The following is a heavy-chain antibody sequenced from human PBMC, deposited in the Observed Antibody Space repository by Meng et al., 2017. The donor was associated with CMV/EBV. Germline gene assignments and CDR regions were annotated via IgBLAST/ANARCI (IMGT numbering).Heavy chain of an antibody. D-gene: IGHD6-6*01. J-gene: IGHJ6*02. V-gene: IGHV4-34*01. Sequence: GSLRLSCAVYGGSSSGYYWSWIRQPPGKGLEWIGEINHSGSTNYNPSLKSRVTISVDTSKNQFSLKLSSVTAADTAVYYCARVISSSSYYYYGMDVWGQGTTVTVSS. CDR2: INHSGST. CDR3: ARVISSSSYYYYGMDV. CDR1: GGSSSGYY.